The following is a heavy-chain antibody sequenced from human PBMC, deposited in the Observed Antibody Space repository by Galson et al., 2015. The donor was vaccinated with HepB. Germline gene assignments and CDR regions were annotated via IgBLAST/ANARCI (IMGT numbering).Heavy chain of an antibody. CDR3: AKGRYASRSHFDS. CDR2: ISASGAAT. D-gene: IGHD3-16*01. J-gene: IGHJ4*02. V-gene: IGHV3-23*01. Sequence: SLRLSCAASGFTFSNYAMSWVRQARGKGLEWVSTISASGAATTYAESVNGRFTISRDNANNTLSLQMTSPRDEDTALYFCAKGRYASRSHFDSWGQGALVTVSS. CDR1: GFTFSNYA.